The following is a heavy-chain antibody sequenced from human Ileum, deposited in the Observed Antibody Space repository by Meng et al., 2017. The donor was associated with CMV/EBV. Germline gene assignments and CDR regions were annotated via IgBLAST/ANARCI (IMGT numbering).Heavy chain of an antibody. CDR3: VREVWWQQFDF. Sequence: GESLKISCVASGFIFSSYWITWVRQGPGTGLERVANINRDGSDNYYVDSVKGRFTISRDNAKNSVYLQMNSLRAEDTAVYYCVREVWWQQFDFWGQGTLVTVSS. V-gene: IGHV3-7*01. CDR2: INRDGSDN. D-gene: IGHD2-8*02. J-gene: IGHJ5*01. CDR1: GFIFSSYW.